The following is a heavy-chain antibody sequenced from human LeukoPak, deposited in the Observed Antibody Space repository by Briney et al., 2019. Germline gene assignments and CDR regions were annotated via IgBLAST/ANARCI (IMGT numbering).Heavy chain of an antibody. D-gene: IGHD3-10*01. CDR1: GFTFSRYW. Sequence: GGSLRLSCAASGFTFSRYWMSWVRQAPGKGLEWVSSISSSSSYIYYADSVKGRFTISRDNAKNSLYLQMNSLRAEDTAVYYCARDVYGSGTQNWFDPWGQGTLVTVSS. J-gene: IGHJ5*02. CDR3: ARDVYGSGTQNWFDP. V-gene: IGHV3-21*01. CDR2: ISSSSSYI.